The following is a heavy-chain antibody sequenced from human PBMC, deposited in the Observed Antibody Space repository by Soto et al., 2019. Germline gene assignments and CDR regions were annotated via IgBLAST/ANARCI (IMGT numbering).Heavy chain of an antibody. CDR2: INPDGSIT. Sequence: EVQLVESGGGLVQPGGSLRLSCAASGFDFSSYWMHWVRQAPGKGLVWVSRINPDGSITSYADSVKGRFTISRDNAKNTLYLQMNSLRAEDTALYYCASVPVGVFGLWDYWGQGKLVTVSS. J-gene: IGHJ4*02. D-gene: IGHD3-16*02. CDR1: GFDFSSYW. CDR3: ASVPVGVFGLWDY. V-gene: IGHV3-74*01.